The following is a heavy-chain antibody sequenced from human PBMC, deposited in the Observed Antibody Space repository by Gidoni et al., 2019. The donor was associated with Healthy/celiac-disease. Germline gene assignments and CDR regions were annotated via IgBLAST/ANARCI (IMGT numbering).Heavy chain of an antibody. J-gene: IGHJ5*02. CDR2: IYYSGST. V-gene: IGHV4-31*03. Sequence: QVQLQESGPGLVKPSQTLSLTCTVSGGPISSGGYYWSWIRQHPGKGLEWIGYIYYSGSTYYNPSLKSRVTISVDTSKNQFSLKLSSVTAADTAVYYCARGRGGGLNWFDPWGQGTLVTVSS. CDR1: GGPISSGGYY. CDR3: ARGRGGGLNWFDP.